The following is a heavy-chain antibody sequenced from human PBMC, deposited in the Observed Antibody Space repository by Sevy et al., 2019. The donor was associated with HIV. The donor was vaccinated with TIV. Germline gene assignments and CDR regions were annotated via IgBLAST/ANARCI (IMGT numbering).Heavy chain of an antibody. CDR2: INQDGSEK. J-gene: IGHJ4*02. V-gene: IGHV3-7*01. CDR1: GFTFSKYW. D-gene: IGHD3-10*01. CDR3: ARETGSSHFDY. Sequence: GGSLRLPCAASGFTFSKYWMSWVRQAPGKGLEWVANINQDGSEKYYVDSVKGQFTISRDNGKNSLYLQMNSLRAEDTAVYYCARETGSSHFDYWGQGTLVTISS.